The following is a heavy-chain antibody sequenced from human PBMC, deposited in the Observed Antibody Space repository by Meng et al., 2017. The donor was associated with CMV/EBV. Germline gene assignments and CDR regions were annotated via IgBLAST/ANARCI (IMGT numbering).Heavy chain of an antibody. CDR1: GYTFTSYY. CDR2: INPSGGST. CDR3: ANAVVRYNWFDP. Sequence: ASVKVSCKASGYTFTSYYMHWVRQAPGQGLEWMGIINPSGGSTSYAQKFQGRVTMTRDTSTSTVYMELSSPRSEDTAVYYCANAVVRYNWFDPWGQGTLVTVSS. J-gene: IGHJ5*02. V-gene: IGHV1-46*01. D-gene: IGHD4-23*01.